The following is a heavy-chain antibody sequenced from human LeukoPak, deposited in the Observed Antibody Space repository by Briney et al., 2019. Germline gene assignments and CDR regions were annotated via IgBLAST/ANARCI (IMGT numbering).Heavy chain of an antibody. Sequence: PSETLSLTCAVSGGSVNSGGYYWSWIRQAPGKGLEWIGSFSYSGTTNYKPSLKSRVIVSVDTSKNQFSLRLSSVTAADTAMYYCARLYSDVWNGYYYFDNWGQGTLVTVSS. CDR3: ARLYSDVWNGYYYFDN. V-gene: IGHV4-61*08. CDR1: GGSVNSGGYY. CDR2: FSYSGTT. D-gene: IGHD3-3*01. J-gene: IGHJ4*02.